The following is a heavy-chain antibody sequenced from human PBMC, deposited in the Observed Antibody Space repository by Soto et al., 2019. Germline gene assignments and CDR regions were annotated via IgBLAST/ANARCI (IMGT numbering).Heavy chain of an antibody. CDR1: GFPLSGAP. D-gene: IGHD3-3*01. V-gene: IGHV3-73*01. J-gene: IGHJ6*02. Sequence: GSLKPSFGTPGFPLSGAPMHWARPAFGEGEEGVGRIRSKAKSYATAYAASVKGRFTISRDDSKNTAYLQMNSLKTEDTAVYYCTRHDSNYDFWSGSPPRYRMDVSGQGTTV. CDR2: IRSKAKSYAT. CDR3: TRHDSNYDFWSGSPPRYRMDV.